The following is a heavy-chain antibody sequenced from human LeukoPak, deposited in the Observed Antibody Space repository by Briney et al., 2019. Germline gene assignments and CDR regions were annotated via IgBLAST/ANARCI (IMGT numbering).Heavy chain of an antibody. Sequence: GGSLRLSCAASGFTFSSYAMGWVRQAPGKGLEWVSAISGSGGSTYYADSVKGRFTISRDNSKNTLYLQMNSLRAEDTAVYYCAKTIVESTMVRGVIITRPYYFDYWGQGTLGTVSS. J-gene: IGHJ4*02. CDR1: GFTFSSYA. CDR2: ISGSGGST. V-gene: IGHV3-23*01. CDR3: AKTIVESTMVRGVIITRPYYFDY. D-gene: IGHD3-10*01.